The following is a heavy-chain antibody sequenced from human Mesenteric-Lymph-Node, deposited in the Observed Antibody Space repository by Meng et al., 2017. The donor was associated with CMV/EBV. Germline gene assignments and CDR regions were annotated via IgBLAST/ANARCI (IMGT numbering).Heavy chain of an antibody. CDR2: IYHSGGT. V-gene: IGHV4-38-2*02. Sequence: GSLRLSCTVSGYSLSSGYYWGWIRQTAGQGLNWIASIYHSGGTYYNPSLKSRVTISVDTSKNQFSLKLSSVTAADTAVYYCARDVWQLVLYYYYGMDVWGQGTTVTVSS. D-gene: IGHD6-6*01. J-gene: IGHJ6*02. CDR3: ARDVWQLVLYYYYGMDV. CDR1: GYSLSSGYY.